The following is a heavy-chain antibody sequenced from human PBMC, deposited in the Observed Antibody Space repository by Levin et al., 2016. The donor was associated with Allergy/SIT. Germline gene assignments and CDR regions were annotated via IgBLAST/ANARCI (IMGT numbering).Heavy chain of an antibody. Sequence: GGSLRLSCAASGFTFSSQWMHWVRQAPGKGLEWVSRVNSAGRSANYADSVKGRFTVSRDNARNALYLQMTSLRTEDTAVYYCARADQWKLDYWGQGALVTVSS. CDR1: GFTFSSQW. V-gene: IGHV3-74*01. CDR3: ARADQWKLDY. J-gene: IGHJ4*02. D-gene: IGHD1-26*01. CDR2: VNSAGRSA.